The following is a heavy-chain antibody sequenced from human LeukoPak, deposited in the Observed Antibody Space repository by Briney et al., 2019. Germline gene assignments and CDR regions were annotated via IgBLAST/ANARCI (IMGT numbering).Heavy chain of an antibody. CDR2: ISGSGGST. D-gene: IGHD3-22*01. V-gene: IGHV3-23*01. J-gene: IGHJ6*03. CDR1: GFTFSSYG. CDR3: AKDSGGYYDSSGYYYYYMDV. Sequence: PGGSLRLSCADSGFTFSSYGMSWVRQAPGKGLEWVSAISGSGGSTYYADSVKGRFTISRDNSKNTLYLQMNSLRAEDTAVYYCAKDSGGYYDSSGYYYYYMDVWGKGTTVTISS.